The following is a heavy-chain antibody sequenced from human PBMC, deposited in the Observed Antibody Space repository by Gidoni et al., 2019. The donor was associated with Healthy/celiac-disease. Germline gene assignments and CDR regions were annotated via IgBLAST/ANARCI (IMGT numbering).Heavy chain of an antibody. J-gene: IGHJ5*02. CDR3: ARGGYSYGYPGWFDH. V-gene: IGHV3-33*01. D-gene: IGHD5-18*01. CDR1: GFTFISYG. Sequence: QVQLVESVGGVVQPGRSLRLSCAASGFTFISYGMHWVRQAPGKGVERVAVRGNDGSEKDEADSVKGRITISRDKSKNTLYRQMNRRRDEDKAVYDCARGGYSYGYPGWFDHWGQGTLVTVSA. CDR2: RGNDGSEK.